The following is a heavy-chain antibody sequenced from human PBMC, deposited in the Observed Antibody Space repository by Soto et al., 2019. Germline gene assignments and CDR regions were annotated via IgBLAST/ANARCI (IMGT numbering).Heavy chain of an antibody. Sequence: PSDTLSLTCTVSGGSISRGGYYWSWIRQHPGKGLEWIGYIYYSGSTYYNPSLKSRVTISVDTSKNQFSLKLSSVTAADTAVYYCARLDCSSTSCYLAPWGQGTLVTVSS. CDR1: GGSISRGGYY. D-gene: IGHD2-2*01. V-gene: IGHV4-31*03. J-gene: IGHJ4*02. CDR2: IYYSGST. CDR3: ARLDCSSTSCYLAP.